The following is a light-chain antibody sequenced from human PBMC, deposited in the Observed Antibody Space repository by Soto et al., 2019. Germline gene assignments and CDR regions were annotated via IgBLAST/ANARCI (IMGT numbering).Light chain of an antibody. Sequence: QSVLTQPASLSGSPGQSITISCTGTSSDVGGYNYVSWYQQHPGKAPKLMIYDVSNRPSGVSNRFSGSKSGNTASLTISGLQAEDEADYYCSSYRASSTTHYVFGTGIKLTVL. CDR1: SSDVGGYNY. CDR2: DVS. CDR3: SSYRASSTTHYV. J-gene: IGLJ1*01. V-gene: IGLV2-14*03.